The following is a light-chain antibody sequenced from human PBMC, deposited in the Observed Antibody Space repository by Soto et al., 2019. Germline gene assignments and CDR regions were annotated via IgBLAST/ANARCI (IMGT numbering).Light chain of an antibody. CDR1: QTIRSC. J-gene: IGKJ1*01. CDR2: KAV. CDR3: QHYMGNSEA. V-gene: IGKV1-5*03. Sequence: DIQMTQFPCTLSGSVGDRVTIPCRASQTIRSCLACYQQKPWKAPKLVIDKAVTVKSGVPSSVSGSGSGTEFTLTISSLQPDDFCTYYCQHYMGNSEAFGQGTKVDIK.